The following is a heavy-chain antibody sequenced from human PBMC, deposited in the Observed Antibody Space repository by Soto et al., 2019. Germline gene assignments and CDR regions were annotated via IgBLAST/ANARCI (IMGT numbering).Heavy chain of an antibody. CDR3: ARDLQYSRLFYGMDV. D-gene: IGHD6-13*01. CDR1: GASISSGGYF. CDR2: IYYIGST. J-gene: IGHJ6*02. Sequence: LSLTCTVSGASISSGGYFWSWIRQHPGKGLEWIGYIYYIGSTYYNPSLKSRVTISVDTSKNQFSLKLTSVTAADTAVYYCARDLQYSRLFYGMDVWGQGTTVTVSS. V-gene: IGHV4-31*03.